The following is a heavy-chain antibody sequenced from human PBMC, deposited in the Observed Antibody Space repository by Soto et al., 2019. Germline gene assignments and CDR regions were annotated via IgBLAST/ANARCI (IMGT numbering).Heavy chain of an antibody. CDR2: VKKDGSDK. J-gene: IGHJ4*02. CDR1: GFSLSDYW. D-gene: IGHD3-16*01. V-gene: IGHV3-7*04. CDR3: ARGGGNFDQ. Sequence: EVQLVESGGGLVQPGGSLRLTCTASGFSLSDYWMSWVRQAPGKGLEWVANVKKDGSDKYYVDSVKGRFTISRDNAKNSLFLQMNTLTVEDTAVYYCARGGGNFDQWGQGTLVTVSS.